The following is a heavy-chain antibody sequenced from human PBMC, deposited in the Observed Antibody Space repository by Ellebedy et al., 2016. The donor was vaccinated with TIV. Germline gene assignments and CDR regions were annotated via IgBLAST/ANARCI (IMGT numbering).Heavy chain of an antibody. D-gene: IGHD3-16*02. Sequence: PGGSLRLSCSASGFTFSTYTMPWLRQAPGKGLEWVSYINSRGSPMYYADSVKGRFTISRDNGKNSLYLQMNSLRDEDTAVYYCARDYRWGVDYWGQGTLVTVSS. CDR3: ARDYRWGVDY. CDR2: INSRGSPM. CDR1: GFTFSTYT. V-gene: IGHV3-48*02. J-gene: IGHJ4*02.